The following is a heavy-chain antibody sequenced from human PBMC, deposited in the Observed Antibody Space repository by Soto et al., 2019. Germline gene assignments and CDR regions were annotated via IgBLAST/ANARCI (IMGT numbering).Heavy chain of an antibody. CDR1: GFTFSSYA. Sequence: EVQLLESGGGLVQPGGSLTPSCAASGFTFSSYAMSWVRQAPGKGLEWVSGISGSGGNTYYADSVKGRFTISRDNSKNTLYLQMNTLRAADTAVYYCAKGREGFGNDAFDIWGQGTMVTVSS. CDR3: AKGREGFGNDAFDI. D-gene: IGHD3-10*01. CDR2: ISGSGGNT. V-gene: IGHV3-23*01. J-gene: IGHJ3*02.